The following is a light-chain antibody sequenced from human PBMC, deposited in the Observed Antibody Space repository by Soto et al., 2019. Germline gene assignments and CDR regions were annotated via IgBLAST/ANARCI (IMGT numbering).Light chain of an antibody. CDR2: AAS. CDR1: QAIYN. V-gene: IGKV1-27*01. J-gene: IGKJ4*01. CDR3: QKFSAVPT. Sequence: DIQMTQSPSSLSASVGDRVTITCRASQAIYNLAWYQQKPGKVPTLLISAASTLQSGVPSRFSGSGSGTDFTLTISSLQPEDVATYYCQKFSAVPTFGGGTKVEI.